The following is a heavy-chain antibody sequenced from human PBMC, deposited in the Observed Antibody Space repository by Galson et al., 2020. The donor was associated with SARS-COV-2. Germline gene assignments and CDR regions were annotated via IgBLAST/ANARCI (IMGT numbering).Heavy chain of an antibody. CDR3: VREGAATATGAY. CDR1: GFTLSGYS. D-gene: IGHD1-26*01. Sequence: GGSLRLSCAASGFTLSGYSMNWVRQAPGKGLEWVSSISSSSSYIYYADSVKGRFTISRDNAKNSLTLQMNSLRAEDTAVYYCVREGAATATGAYWGQVALVTVSS. V-gene: IGHV3-21*01. CDR2: ISSSSSYI. J-gene: IGHJ4*02.